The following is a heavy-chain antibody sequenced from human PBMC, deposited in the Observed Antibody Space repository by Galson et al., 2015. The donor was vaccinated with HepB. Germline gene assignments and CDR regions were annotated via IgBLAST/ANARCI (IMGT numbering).Heavy chain of an antibody. CDR3: ARDLVGAAGDWFDP. V-gene: IGHV4-34*01. J-gene: IGHJ5*02. D-gene: IGHD1-26*01. CDR1: GGSFSGYY. Sequence: ETLSLTCAVYGGSFSGYYWSWIRQPPGKGLEWIGEINHSGSTNYNPSLKSRVTISVDTSKNQFSLKLSSVTAADTAVYYCARDLVGAAGDWFDPWGQGTLVTVSS. CDR2: INHSGST.